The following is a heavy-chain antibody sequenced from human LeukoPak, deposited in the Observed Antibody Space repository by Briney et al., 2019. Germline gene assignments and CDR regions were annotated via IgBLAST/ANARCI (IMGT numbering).Heavy chain of an antibody. CDR2: ISYDGSNK. D-gene: IGHD4-17*01. CDR1: GFTFSSYD. Sequence: GGSLRLSCAASGFTFSSYDMHWVRQAPGKGLEWVAVISYDGSNKYYADSVKGRFTISRDNSKNTLYLQMNSLRAEDTAVYYCARGRTVGLRRLDYWGQGTLVTVSS. J-gene: IGHJ4*02. V-gene: IGHV3-30-3*01. CDR3: ARGRTVGLRRLDY.